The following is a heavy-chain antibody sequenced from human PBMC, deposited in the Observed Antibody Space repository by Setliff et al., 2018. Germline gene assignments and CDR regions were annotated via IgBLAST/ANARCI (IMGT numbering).Heavy chain of an antibody. CDR3: ARAGNYNFWSGYPPYYYYYGMDV. V-gene: IGHV5-51*01. Sequence: GESLKISCKGSGYSFTRYWIGWVRQMPGKGLEWMGIIYPGDSDTRYSPSFQGQVTISADKSISTAYLQWSSLKASDTAMYYCARAGNYNFWSGYPPYYYYYGMDVWGQGTTVTVS. CDR2: IYPGDSDT. D-gene: IGHD3-3*01. J-gene: IGHJ6*02. CDR1: GYSFTRYW.